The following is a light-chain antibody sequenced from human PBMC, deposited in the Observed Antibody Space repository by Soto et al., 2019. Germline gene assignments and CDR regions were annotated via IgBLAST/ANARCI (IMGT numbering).Light chain of an antibody. V-gene: IGLV4-69*01. CDR2: LNSDGSH. CDR3: QTWGPGTVV. J-gene: IGLJ2*01. Sequence: QLVLTQSPSASASLGASVKLTCTLSSGHSSYAIAWHQQQPEKGPRYLMKLNSDGSHSKGDGIPDRFSGSSSGAERYLTIPSLQSEEEADYSCQTWGPGTVVFGGGTKLPVL. CDR1: SGHSSYA.